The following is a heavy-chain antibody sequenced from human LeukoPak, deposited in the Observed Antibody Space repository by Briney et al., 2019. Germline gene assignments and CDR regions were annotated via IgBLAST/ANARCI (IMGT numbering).Heavy chain of an antibody. CDR2: ISSSSSTI. J-gene: IGHJ4*02. Sequence: GGSLRLSCAASGFTFSIYSMNWVRQAPGKGLEWVSYISSSSSTIYYADSVKGRFTISRDNAKNSLYLQMNSLRDEDTAVYYCARDFSSGYYYGGASRGFDYWGQGTLVTVSS. V-gene: IGHV3-48*02. D-gene: IGHD3-22*01. CDR1: GFTFSIYS. CDR3: ARDFSSGYYYGGASRGFDY.